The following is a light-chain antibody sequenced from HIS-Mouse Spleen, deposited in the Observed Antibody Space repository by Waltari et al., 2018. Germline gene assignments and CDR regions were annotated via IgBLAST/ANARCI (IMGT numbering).Light chain of an antibody. Sequence: AIRMTQSPSSLSASTGARVTITCRASQGISSYLAWYQQKPGKAPKLLIYAASTLQSGVPSRFSGSGSGTDFTLTISCLQSEDFATYYCQQYYSYSLTFGGGTKVEIK. CDR3: QQYYSYSLT. V-gene: IGKV1-8*01. J-gene: IGKJ4*01. CDR1: QGISSY. CDR2: AAS.